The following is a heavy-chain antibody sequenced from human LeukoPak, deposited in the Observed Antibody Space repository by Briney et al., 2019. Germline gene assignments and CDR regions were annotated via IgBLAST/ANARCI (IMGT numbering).Heavy chain of an antibody. V-gene: IGHV3-30*18. J-gene: IGHJ4*02. D-gene: IGHD2-2*01. CDR2: ISYDGSNK. Sequence: GGSLRLSCAASGFAFSSYGMHWVREAPGKGLEWVAVISYDGSNKYYVDSVKGRFTISRDNSKNTLYLQMNTLRAEDMAVYYCAKGMCSSSSCYGGRGFDYWGQGTLVTVSS. CDR3: AKGMCSSSSCYGGRGFDY. CDR1: GFAFSSYG.